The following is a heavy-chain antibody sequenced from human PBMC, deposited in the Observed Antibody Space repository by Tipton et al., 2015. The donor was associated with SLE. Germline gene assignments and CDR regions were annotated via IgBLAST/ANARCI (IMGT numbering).Heavy chain of an antibody. CDR1: GYSISSGYY. Sequence: TLSLTCTVSGYSISSGYYWGWIRQPPGKGLGGIGSFYHSGSTYYNPSLKSRVTISVDTSKNQFSLKLSSVTAADTAVYYCARYPQLAGFDLWGQGTLVTVSS. CDR2: FYHSGST. CDR3: ARYPQLAGFDL. V-gene: IGHV4-38-2*02. D-gene: IGHD3-10*01. J-gene: IGHJ5*02.